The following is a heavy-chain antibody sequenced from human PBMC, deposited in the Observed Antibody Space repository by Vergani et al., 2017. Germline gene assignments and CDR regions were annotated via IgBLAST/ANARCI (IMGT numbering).Heavy chain of an antibody. V-gene: IGHV3-33*01. CDR3: ARDLRLLYNRFDA. CDR1: GFTFNQYG. D-gene: IGHD1-14*01. CDR2: TWYDGNNK. Sequence: QVQLVESGGGVVQPGRSLRLSCAASGFTFNQYGLHWVRQAPGKGLEWVAVTWYDGNNKQYADSVKGRFTSSRDNSKSTMYLQMNSLRDEDTGVYYCARDLRLLYNRFDAWGQGTLVTVSS. J-gene: IGHJ5*02.